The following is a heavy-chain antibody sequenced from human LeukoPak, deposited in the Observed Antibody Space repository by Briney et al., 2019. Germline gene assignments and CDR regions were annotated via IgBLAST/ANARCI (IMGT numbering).Heavy chain of an antibody. V-gene: IGHV1-69*05. CDR3: ARPRRAYYGSGSYYRGCAFDI. Sequence: SVKVSCKASGGTFSSYAISWVRQAPGQGLEWMGGIIPIFSTANYAQKFQGRVTITTDESTSTAYMELSSLRSEDTAVYYCARPRRAYYGSGSYYRGCAFDIWGQGTMVTVSS. D-gene: IGHD3-10*01. J-gene: IGHJ3*02. CDR1: GGTFSSYA. CDR2: IIPIFSTA.